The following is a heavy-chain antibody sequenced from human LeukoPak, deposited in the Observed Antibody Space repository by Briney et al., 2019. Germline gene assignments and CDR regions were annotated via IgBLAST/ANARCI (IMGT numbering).Heavy chain of an antibody. V-gene: IGHV4-38-2*01. CDR1: GYSLSSVYY. CDR2: IYHSGHT. Sequence: SETLSLTCPVSGYSLSSVYYWGWMRQPPGKGLECVGSIYHSGHTYYNPSLKSPATIAVDPSTNQISLKLRSVTAADTAVYYCARRDLAYYDFWSGYYASDAFYIWGQGTMVTVSS. J-gene: IGHJ3*02. D-gene: IGHD3-3*01. CDR3: ARRDLAYYDFWSGYYASDAFYI.